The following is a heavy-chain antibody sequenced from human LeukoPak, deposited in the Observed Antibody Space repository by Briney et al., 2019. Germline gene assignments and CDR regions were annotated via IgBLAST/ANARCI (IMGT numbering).Heavy chain of an antibody. J-gene: IGHJ4*02. CDR2: IYPGDSKN. CDR3: ATSSSGMTYYFDY. Sequence: GESLKISCEGSGYRFTSYWIGWVRQIPGKGLEWMGIIYPGDSKNKYSPSFQGQVTISADKSNSTAYMQWSSLQASDSAMYYCATSSSGMTYYFDYWGQGTLVTVSS. V-gene: IGHV5-51*01. D-gene: IGHD6-13*01. CDR1: GYRFTSYW.